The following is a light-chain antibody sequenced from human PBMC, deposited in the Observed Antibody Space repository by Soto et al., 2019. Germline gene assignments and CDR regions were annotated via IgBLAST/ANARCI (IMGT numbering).Light chain of an antibody. J-gene: IGLJ3*02. CDR2: DVS. Sequence: QAVVTQPASVSGSPGQSLTISCTGTSSDVGGYNYVSWYQQHPGEAPKLMIYDVSNRPSGVSNRFSGSKSGNTASLTISGLQAEDEADYYCSSYTSSSTVVFGGGTKLTVL. V-gene: IGLV2-14*03. CDR3: SSYTSSSTVV. CDR1: SSDVGGYNY.